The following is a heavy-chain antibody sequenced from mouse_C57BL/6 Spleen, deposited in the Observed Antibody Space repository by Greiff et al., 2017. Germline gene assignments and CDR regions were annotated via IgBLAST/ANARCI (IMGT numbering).Heavy chain of an antibody. Sequence: VQLQQSGAELVRPGTSVKVSCKASGYAFTNYLIEWVKQRPGQGLEWIGVINPGSGGTNYNEKFKGKATLTADKSSSTAYMQLSSLTSEDSAVYFCARSITTVVRAMDYWGQGTSVTVSS. D-gene: IGHD1-1*01. V-gene: IGHV1-54*01. J-gene: IGHJ4*01. CDR2: INPGSGGT. CDR3: ARSITTVVRAMDY. CDR1: GYAFTNYL.